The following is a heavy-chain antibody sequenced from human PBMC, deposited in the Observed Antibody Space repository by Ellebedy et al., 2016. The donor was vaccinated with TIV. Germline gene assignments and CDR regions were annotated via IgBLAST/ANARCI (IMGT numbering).Heavy chain of an antibody. J-gene: IGHJ6*03. V-gene: IGHV6-1*01. CDR2: TYYRSKWYN. D-gene: IGHD3-3*01. CDR3: ARSFFFGVVTPNYYYYYYMDV. Sequence: SQTLSLTXXISGDSVSSNSAAWNWIRQSPSRGLEWLGRTYYRSKWYNDYAVSVKSRITINPDTSKNQFSLQLNSVTPEDTAVYYCARSFFFGVVTPNYYYYYYMDVWGKGTTVTVSS. CDR1: GDSVSSNSAA.